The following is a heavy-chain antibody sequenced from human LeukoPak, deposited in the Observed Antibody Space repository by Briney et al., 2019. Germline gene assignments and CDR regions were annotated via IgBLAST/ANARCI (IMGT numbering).Heavy chain of an antibody. CDR1: GGTFSSYA. CDR3: ARWAYYYESSGYKYYFDY. V-gene: IGHV1-69*13. CDR2: IIPIFGTA. Sequence: ASVKVSCTASGGTFSSYAICWVRQAPGQGLEWMGGIIPIFGTANYAQNFQGRVTITADESTSTAYMELSSLRSEDTAVYYCARWAYYYESSGYKYYFDYWGQGTLVTVST. J-gene: IGHJ4*02. D-gene: IGHD3-22*01.